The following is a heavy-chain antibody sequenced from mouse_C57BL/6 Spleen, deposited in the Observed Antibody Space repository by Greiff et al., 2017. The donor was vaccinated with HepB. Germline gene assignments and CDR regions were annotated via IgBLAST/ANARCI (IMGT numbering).Heavy chain of an antibody. CDR2: IHPNSGST. CDR1: GYTFTSYW. D-gene: IGHD1-1*01. J-gene: IGHJ4*01. CDR3: ARGNYCSSDARDY. V-gene: IGHV1-64*01. Sequence: VQLQQPGAELVKPGASVKFSCKASGYTFTSYWMHWVKQRPGQGLEWIGMIHPNSGSTNYNEKFKSKATLTVDKSPSTAYMQLSSQTSEDSAVYYCARGNYCSSDARDYWGQGSSVTVSS.